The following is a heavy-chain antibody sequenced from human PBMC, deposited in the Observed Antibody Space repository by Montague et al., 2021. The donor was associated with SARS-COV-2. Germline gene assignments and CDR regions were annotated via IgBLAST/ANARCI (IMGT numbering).Heavy chain of an antibody. CDR2: IYTSGTT. CDR1: GGSISRPGYY. D-gene: IGHD4-17*01. J-gene: IGHJ4*02. Sequence: TLSLTCTVSGGSISRPGYYWSWIRQPAGKGLEWIGRIYTSGTTNYNPSLKSRVTISVDTSKNQFSLKLTSVTAADTAVYYCARFTAVTSSPDFWGQGTLVPVSS. CDR3: ARFTAVTSSPDF. V-gene: IGHV4-61*02.